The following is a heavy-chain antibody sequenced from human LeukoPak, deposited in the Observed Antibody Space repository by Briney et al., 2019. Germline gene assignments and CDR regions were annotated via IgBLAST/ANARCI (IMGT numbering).Heavy chain of an antibody. Sequence: SETLSLTCTVSGGSISSSSYYWGWIRQPPGKGLEWIGSIYYSGSTYYNPSLKSRVTISVDTSKNQFSLKLSSVTAADTAVYYCARLYCSGGSCYGLYYYGMDVWGQGTTVTVSS. CDR1: GGSISSSSYY. CDR2: IYYSGST. J-gene: IGHJ6*02. D-gene: IGHD2-15*01. CDR3: ARLYCSGGSCYGLYYYGMDV. V-gene: IGHV4-39*07.